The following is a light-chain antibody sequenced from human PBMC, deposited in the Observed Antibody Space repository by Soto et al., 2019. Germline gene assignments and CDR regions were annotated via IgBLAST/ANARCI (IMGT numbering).Light chain of an antibody. V-gene: IGKV1-39*01. J-gene: IGKJ2*01. CDR1: QSISSY. CDR3: QQSYSTVYT. Sequence: DIQMTQSPSSLSASVGDRVTITCRASQSISSYLNWYQQKPGKAPKLLIYAASSLQSGVPSRFSGSGSGTDLSLTISSLQPEDFATYYCQQSYSTVYTFGQGTKLEIK. CDR2: AAS.